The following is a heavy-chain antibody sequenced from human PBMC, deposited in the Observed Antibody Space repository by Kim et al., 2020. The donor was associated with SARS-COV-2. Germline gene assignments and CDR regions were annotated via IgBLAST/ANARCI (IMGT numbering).Heavy chain of an antibody. CDR2: IKSKTDGGTT. CDR1: GFTFSNAW. D-gene: IGHD3-10*01. CDR3: TTAPYGSGSYYTGLGY. Sequence: GGSLRLSCAASGFTFSNAWMSWVRQAPGKGLEWVGRIKSKTDGGTTDYAAPVKGRFTISRDDSKNTLYLQMNSLKTEDTAVYYCTTAPYGSGSYYTGLGYWGQGTLVTVSS. J-gene: IGHJ4*02. V-gene: IGHV3-15*01.